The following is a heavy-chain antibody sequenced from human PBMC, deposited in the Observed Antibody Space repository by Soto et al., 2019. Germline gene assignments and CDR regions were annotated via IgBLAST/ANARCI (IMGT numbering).Heavy chain of an antibody. CDR1: GYTFTSYG. V-gene: IGHV1-18*01. D-gene: IGHD5-18*01. J-gene: IGHJ4*02. CDR2: ISAYNGNT. Sequence: QVQLVQSGAEVKKPGASVKVSCKASGYTFTSYGISWVRQAPGQGLEWMGWISAYNGNTNYAQKLQGRVTMTTDTYTSTAYMELRSLRSDDTAVYYCARDPHVDTAMVRTFDYWGQGTLVTVSS. CDR3: ARDPHVDTAMVRTFDY.